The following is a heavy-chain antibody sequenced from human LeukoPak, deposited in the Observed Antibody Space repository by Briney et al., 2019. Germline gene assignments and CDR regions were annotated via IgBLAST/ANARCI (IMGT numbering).Heavy chain of an antibody. J-gene: IGHJ4*02. V-gene: IGHV4-30-2*02. CDR1: GGSLSSGTYY. CDR3: ARITYSSGWIDY. CDR2: IYHSGST. D-gene: IGHD6-19*01. Sequence: SQTLSLTCTVSGGSLSSGTYYWSWIRQPPGKGLEWIGYIYHSGSTYYNPSLKSRVTISVDRSKNQFSLKLSSVTAADTAVYYCARITYSSGWIDYWGQGTLVAVSS.